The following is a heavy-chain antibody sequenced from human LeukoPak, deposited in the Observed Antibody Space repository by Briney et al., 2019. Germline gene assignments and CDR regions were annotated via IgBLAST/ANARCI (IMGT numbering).Heavy chain of an antibody. CDR2: ISSSSPYI. D-gene: IGHD2-2*01. CDR1: GFTFTSYS. V-gene: IGHV3-21*01. CDR3: ARGGVRAAMGWFYP. J-gene: IGHJ5*02. Sequence: GGSLRLSCAASGFTFTSYSMNWVRQAPGKGLEWISSISSSSPYIYYADSLRGRFTISRDKAKNTVYLQMKSLRADDTAVYLCARGGVRAAMGWFYPWGQGALVTVSP.